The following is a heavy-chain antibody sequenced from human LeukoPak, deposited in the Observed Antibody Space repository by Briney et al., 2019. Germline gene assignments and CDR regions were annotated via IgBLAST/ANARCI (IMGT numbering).Heavy chain of an antibody. J-gene: IGHJ3*02. D-gene: IGHD5-12*01. CDR3: AKDIVATTDQDAFDI. CDR2: INHSGST. V-gene: IGHV4-34*01. Sequence: PSETLSLTCAVYGGSFSGYYWSWIRQPPGKGLEWIGEINHSGSTNYNPSLKSRVTISVDTSKNQFSLKLSSVIAADTAVYYCAKDIVATTDQDAFDIWGQGTMVTVSS. CDR1: GGSFSGYY.